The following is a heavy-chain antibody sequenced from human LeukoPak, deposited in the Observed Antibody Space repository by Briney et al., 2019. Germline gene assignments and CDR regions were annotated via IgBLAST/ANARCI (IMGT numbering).Heavy chain of an antibody. J-gene: IGHJ6*03. Sequence: ASVKVSCKASGGTFSSYAISWVRQAPGQGREWMGGIIPIFGTANYAQKFQGRVTITTDESTSTAYMELSSLRSEDTAVYYCARPRYSSSSHSSYYYYMDVWGKGTTVTVSS. CDR1: GGTFSSYA. CDR3: ARPRYSSSSHSSYYYYMDV. D-gene: IGHD6-6*01. CDR2: IIPIFGTA. V-gene: IGHV1-69*05.